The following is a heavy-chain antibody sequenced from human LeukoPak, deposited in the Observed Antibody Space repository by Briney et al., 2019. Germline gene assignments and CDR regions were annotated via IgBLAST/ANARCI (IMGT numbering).Heavy chain of an antibody. J-gene: IGHJ4*02. V-gene: IGHV1-46*01. CDR3: ARVNSGYDRGKTLITYFDY. D-gene: IGHD5-12*01. CDR2: INPSGGST. Sequence: ASVKVSCKASGYTFTSYYMHWVRQAPGQGLEWMGIINPSGGSTSYAQKFQGRVTMTRDTSTSTVYMELSSLRAEDTAVYYCARVNSGYDRGKTLITYFDYWGQGTLVTVSS. CDR1: GYTFTSYY.